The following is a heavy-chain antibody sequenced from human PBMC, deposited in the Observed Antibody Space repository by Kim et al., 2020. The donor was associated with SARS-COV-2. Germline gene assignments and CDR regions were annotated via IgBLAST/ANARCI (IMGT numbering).Heavy chain of an antibody. Sequence: ASVKVSCKASGYTFTSYAMNWVRQAPGQGLEWMGWINTNTGNPTYAQGFTGRFVFSLDTSVNTAYLQISSLKAEDTAVYYCARKRARDILTGYYGDWFDPWGQGTLVTVSS. CDR3: ARKRARDILTGYYGDWFDP. D-gene: IGHD3-9*01. CDR1: GYTFTSYA. J-gene: IGHJ5*02. V-gene: IGHV7-4-1*02. CDR2: INTNTGNP.